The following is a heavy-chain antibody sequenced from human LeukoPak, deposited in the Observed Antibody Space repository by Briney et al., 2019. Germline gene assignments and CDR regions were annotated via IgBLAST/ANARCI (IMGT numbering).Heavy chain of an antibody. CDR1: GFTFSSYS. D-gene: IGHD4-17*01. V-gene: IGHV3-48*04. Sequence: GGSLRLSCAASGFTFSSYSMNWVRQAPGKGLEWVSYISSSSSTIYYADSVKGRFTISRDNAKNLLYLQMNSLRAEDTAVYYCARDLTVTRGYGMDVWGQGTTVTVSS. CDR3: ARDLTVTRGYGMDV. J-gene: IGHJ6*02. CDR2: ISSSSSTI.